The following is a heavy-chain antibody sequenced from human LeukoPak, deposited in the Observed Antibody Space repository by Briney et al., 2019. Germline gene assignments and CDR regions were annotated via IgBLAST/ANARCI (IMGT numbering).Heavy chain of an antibody. CDR1: GGSFSGYY. D-gene: IGHD3-10*01. CDR3: ARGRTYYYGSGSYFQY. V-gene: IGHV4-34*01. CDR2: INHSGST. Sequence: SETLSLTCAVYGGSFSGYYWSWIRQPPGKGLERIGEINHSGSTNYNPSLKSRVTISVDTSKNQFSLKLSSVAAADTAVYYCARGRTYYYGSGSYFQYWGQGTLVTVSS. J-gene: IGHJ4*02.